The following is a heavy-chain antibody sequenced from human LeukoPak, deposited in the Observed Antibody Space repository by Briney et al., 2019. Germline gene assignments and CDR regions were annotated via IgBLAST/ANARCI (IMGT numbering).Heavy chain of an antibody. Sequence: ASVTVSCKAYGYTFTGYYMHWVRQAPGQGLEWMGWINPNSGGTNYAQKFQGRVTMTRDTSISTAYMELSRLRSDDTAVYYCARDDGSGSYEYWGQGTLVTVSS. CDR3: ARDDGSGSYEY. CDR2: INPNSGGT. D-gene: IGHD3-10*01. J-gene: IGHJ4*02. CDR1: GYTFTGYY. V-gene: IGHV1-2*02.